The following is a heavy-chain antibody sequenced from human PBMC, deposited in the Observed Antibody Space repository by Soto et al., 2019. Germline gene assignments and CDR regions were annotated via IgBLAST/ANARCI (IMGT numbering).Heavy chain of an antibody. D-gene: IGHD2-15*01. Sequence: EVQLLESGGGLVQPGGSLRLSCAASGFTFSNYAMSWARQAPGKGLEWVSGTSGSGISTYYADSVKGRFTISRDNSKNRLYLQMNSLRAEDTAVYYCAKGSCSGGSCYPHFEYWGQGTLVTVSS. V-gene: IGHV3-23*01. CDR3: AKGSCSGGSCYPHFEY. CDR2: TSGSGIST. CDR1: GFTFSNYA. J-gene: IGHJ4*02.